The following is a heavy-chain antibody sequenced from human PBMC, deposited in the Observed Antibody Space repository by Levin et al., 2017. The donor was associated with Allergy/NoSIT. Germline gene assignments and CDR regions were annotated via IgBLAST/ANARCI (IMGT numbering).Heavy chain of an antibody. D-gene: IGHD3-9*01. V-gene: IGHV4-30-4*01. Sequence: SETLSLTCTVSGGSISSGDHYWTWIRQPPGKGLEWIGYIYFSGTTYYNPSLKGRVSISIDTTRNQFSLRLNSVTAADTAVYYCARVVDYDILTGYYSPYYVDDWGQGTRVTVSS. CDR3: ARVVDYDILTGYYSPYYVDD. J-gene: IGHJ4*02. CDR2: IYFSGTT. CDR1: GGSISSGDHY.